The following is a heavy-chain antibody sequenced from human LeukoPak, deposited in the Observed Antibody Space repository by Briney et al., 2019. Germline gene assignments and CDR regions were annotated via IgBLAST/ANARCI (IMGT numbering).Heavy chain of an antibody. CDR2: INHSGST. D-gene: IGHD6-6*01. V-gene: IGHV4-34*01. CDR1: GGSFSGYY. Sequence: PSETLSLTCAVYGGSFSGYYWSWIRQPPGKGLEWIGEINHSGSTNYNPSLKSRVTISVDTSKNQFSLKLSSVTAADTAVYYCQLYSSSPTPEYYFDYWGQGTLVTVSS. J-gene: IGHJ4*02. CDR3: QLYSSSPTPEYYFDY.